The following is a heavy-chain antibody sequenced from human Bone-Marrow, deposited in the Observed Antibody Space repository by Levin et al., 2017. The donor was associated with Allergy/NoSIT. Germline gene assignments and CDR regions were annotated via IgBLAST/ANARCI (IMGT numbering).Heavy chain of an antibody. CDR2: IYYSGST. CDR3: ARVGINGDEVFDY. Sequence: SETLSLTCTVSGGSISSGGYYWSWIRQHPGKGLEWIGYIYYSGSTYYNPSLKSRVTISVDTSKNQFSLKLSSVTAADTAVYYCARVGINGDEVFDYWGQGTLVTVSS. CDR1: GGSISSGGYY. J-gene: IGHJ4*02. D-gene: IGHD4-17*01. V-gene: IGHV4-31*03.